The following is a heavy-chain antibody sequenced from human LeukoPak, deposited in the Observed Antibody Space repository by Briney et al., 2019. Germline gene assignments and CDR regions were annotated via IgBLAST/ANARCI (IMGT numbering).Heavy chain of an antibody. Sequence: PVASVKVSCKASGYTFTSYGINWLRQATGQGLEWMGWMNPNSGNTGYAQKFQGRVTMTRNSSISTAYMELSSLRSEDTAVYYCARVGYSYGTTYHYWGQGTLVTVSS. V-gene: IGHV1-8*02. CDR2: MNPNSGNT. D-gene: IGHD5-18*01. CDR1: GYTFTSYG. CDR3: ARVGYSYGTTYHY. J-gene: IGHJ4*02.